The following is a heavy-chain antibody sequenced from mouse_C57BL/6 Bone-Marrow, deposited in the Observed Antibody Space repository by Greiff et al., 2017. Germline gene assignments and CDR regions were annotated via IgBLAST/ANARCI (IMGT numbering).Heavy chain of an antibody. V-gene: IGHV1-7*01. D-gene: IGHD3-3*01. CDR3: ARYARGRPWYYDV. Sequence: QVQLQQSGAELAKPGASVKLSCKASGYTFTSYWMHWVKQRPGQGLEWIGYINPSSGYTKYNQKFKDKATLTADKSSSTAYMQLSRLTDEDSAVYDGARYARGRPWYYDVWGRGKTVTVTA. CDR1: GYTFTSYW. CDR2: INPSSGYT. J-gene: IGHJ1*03.